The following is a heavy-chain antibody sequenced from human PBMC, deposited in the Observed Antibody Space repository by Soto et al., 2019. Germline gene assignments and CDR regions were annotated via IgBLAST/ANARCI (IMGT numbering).Heavy chain of an antibody. J-gene: IGHJ4*02. CDR1: GYTFIDYY. CDR2: ISPRSGGT. Sequence: ASVKVSCKASGYTFIDYYMHWVLQAPGQGFEWMGRISPRSGGTNYAQKFQGRVTMTWDTSLNTAYMELSSLISEDTAVYYCARPPGYISDWYYFDLWGQGTLVTVSS. V-gene: IGHV1-2*02. CDR3: ARPPGYISDWYYFDL. D-gene: IGHD3-9*01.